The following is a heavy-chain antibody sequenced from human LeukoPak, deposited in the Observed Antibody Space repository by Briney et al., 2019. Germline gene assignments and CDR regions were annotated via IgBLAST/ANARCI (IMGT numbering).Heavy chain of an antibody. CDR2: IIPIFGTA. CDR3: ATYCSSTSCSDY. Sequence: SVKVSCKASGYTFTSYGISWVRQAPGQGLEWMGGIIPIFGTANYAQKFQGRVTITADESTSTAYMELSSLRSEDTAVYYCATYCSSTSCSDYWGQGTLVTVSS. J-gene: IGHJ4*02. D-gene: IGHD2-2*01. V-gene: IGHV1-69*13. CDR1: GYTFTSYG.